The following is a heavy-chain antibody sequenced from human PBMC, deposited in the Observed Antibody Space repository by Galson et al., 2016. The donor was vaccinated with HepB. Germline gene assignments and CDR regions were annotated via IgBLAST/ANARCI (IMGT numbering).Heavy chain of an antibody. J-gene: IGHJ4*02. CDR3: AIFYFDSGSYYNPDY. CDR2: IDPSDSYT. CDR1: TVNFIRYW. D-gene: IGHD3-10*01. Sequence: QSGAEVKKPGESLRISCQGSTVNFIRYWISWVRQMPGKGLEWMGRIDPSDSYTKYSPSFQGHVTFSLDKSISTAYLQWSSLKASDTAMYYCAIFYFDSGSYYNPDYWDQGTLVTVSS. V-gene: IGHV5-10-1*01.